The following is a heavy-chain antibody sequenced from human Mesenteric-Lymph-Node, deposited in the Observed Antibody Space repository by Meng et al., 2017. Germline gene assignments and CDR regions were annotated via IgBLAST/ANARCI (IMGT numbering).Heavy chain of an antibody. Sequence: ASVKVSCKASGYTFTGYYMHWVRQAPGQGLEWMGWINPNSGGTNYAQKFQGRVTMTRDTSISTAYMELSRLRSDDTAVYYCARERYDYVWGSYRYGMDVWGQGTTVTVSS. D-gene: IGHD3-16*01. CDR3: ARERYDYVWGSYRYGMDV. V-gene: IGHV1-2*02. CDR1: GYTFTGYY. CDR2: INPNSGGT. J-gene: IGHJ6*02.